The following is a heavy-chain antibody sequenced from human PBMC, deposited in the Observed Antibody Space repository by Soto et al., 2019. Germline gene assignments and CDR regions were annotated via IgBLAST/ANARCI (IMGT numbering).Heavy chain of an antibody. Sequence: QVQLQESGPGLVKPSEPLSLTCTVPSGSVNIGTYYLSWIRQPPEKGLERIGFIHDSGSNNYNPSLKSRVTMTGDTAKNQFSLQLTSVNAADTAVYYCTRCGDAYKNGHWGQGTLVTVSS. V-gene: IGHV4-61*01. J-gene: IGHJ4*02. D-gene: IGHD1-1*01. CDR3: TRCGDAYKNGH. CDR2: IHDSGSN. CDR1: SGSVNIGTYY.